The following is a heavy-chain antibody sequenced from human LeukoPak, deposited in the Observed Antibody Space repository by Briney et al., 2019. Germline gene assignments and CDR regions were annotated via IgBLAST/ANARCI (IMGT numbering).Heavy chain of an antibody. Sequence: GGSLRLSCAASGFTFSSYWMSWVRQAPGEGLEWVANIKQDGSEKYYVDSVKGRFTISRDNAKNSLYLQMNSLRAEDTAVYYCARDQVGYSSSWYVYWGQGTLVTVSS. CDR2: IKQDGSEK. V-gene: IGHV3-7*01. D-gene: IGHD6-13*01. CDR1: GFTFSSYW. CDR3: ARDQVGYSSSWYVY. J-gene: IGHJ4*02.